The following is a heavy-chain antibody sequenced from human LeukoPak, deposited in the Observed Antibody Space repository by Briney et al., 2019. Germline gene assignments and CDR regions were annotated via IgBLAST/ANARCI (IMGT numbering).Heavy chain of an antibody. J-gene: IGHJ4*02. Sequence: SETLSLTCTVSGVSISSYYWSWIRQPPGKGLEWIGYIYYSGSTNYNPSLKSRVTISVDTSKNQFSLKLSSVTAADTAVYYCARGDYVWGSSYYFDYWGQGTLVTVSS. V-gene: IGHV4-59*01. CDR1: GVSISSYY. CDR3: ARGDYVWGSSYYFDY. D-gene: IGHD3-16*01. CDR2: IYYSGST.